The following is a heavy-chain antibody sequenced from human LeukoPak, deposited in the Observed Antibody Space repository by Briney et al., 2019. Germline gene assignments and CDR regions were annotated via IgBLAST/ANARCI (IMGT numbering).Heavy chain of an antibody. J-gene: IGHJ4*02. V-gene: IGHV1-2*02. CDR1: GYTFTGYY. CDR2: INPNSGGT. Sequence: GASVKVSCKASGYTFTGYYMHWVRQAPGQGLEWMGWINPNSGGTNYAQKFQGRVTMTRDTSISTAYMELSRLRSDDTAVYYCARDLMRYFDEDDYWGQGTLVTVSS. D-gene: IGHD3-9*01. CDR3: ARDLMRYFDEDDY.